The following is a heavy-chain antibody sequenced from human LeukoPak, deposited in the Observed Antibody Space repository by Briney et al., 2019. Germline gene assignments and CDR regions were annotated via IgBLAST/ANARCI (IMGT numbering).Heavy chain of an antibody. CDR1: GYSISSGYY. CDR3: ARLVRDTDGDWFDP. Sequence: SETLSLTCTVSGYSISSGYYWGWIRQPPGKGLEWIGSIYHSGSTYYNPSLKSRVTISVDTSKNQFSLKLSSVTAADTAVYYCARLVRDTDGDWFDPWGQGTLVTVSS. D-gene: IGHD3-10*01. V-gene: IGHV4-38-2*02. J-gene: IGHJ5*02. CDR2: IYHSGST.